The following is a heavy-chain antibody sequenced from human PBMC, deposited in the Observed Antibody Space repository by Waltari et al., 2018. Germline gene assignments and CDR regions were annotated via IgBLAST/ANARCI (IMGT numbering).Heavy chain of an antibody. J-gene: IGHJ3*02. Sequence: QVQLVQSGAEVKKPGASVKVSCKASGYTFTGYYMHWVRQAPGQGLEWMGRINPTSGGTNYAQKFQGRGTMTRDTSISTAYMELSRLRSDDTAVYYCARGGTGEGDAFDIWGQGTMVTVSS. CDR3: ARGGTGEGDAFDI. D-gene: IGHD7-27*01. CDR2: INPTSGGT. V-gene: IGHV1-2*06. CDR1: GYTFTGYY.